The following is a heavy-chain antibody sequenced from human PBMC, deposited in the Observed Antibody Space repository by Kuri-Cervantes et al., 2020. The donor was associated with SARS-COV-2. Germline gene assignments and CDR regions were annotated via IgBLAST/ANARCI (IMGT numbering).Heavy chain of an antibody. V-gene: IGHV4-38-2*02. CDR3: AREDIVVVPAASDAFDI. CDR2: IYHSGST. J-gene: IGHJ3*02. CDR1: GYSISSGYY. Sequence: SETLSLTCAVSGYSISSGYYWGWIRQPPGKGLEWIGSIYHSGSTYYNPSLKSRVTISVDTSKNQFSPKLSSVTAADTAVYYCAREDIVVVPAASDAFDIWGQGTMVTVSS. D-gene: IGHD2-2*01.